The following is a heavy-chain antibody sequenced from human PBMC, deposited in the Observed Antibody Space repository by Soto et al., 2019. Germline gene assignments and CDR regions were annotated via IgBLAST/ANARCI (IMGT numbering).Heavy chain of an antibody. Sequence: QVQLVESGGGVVQPGRSLRLSCAASGFTFSSYGMHWVRQAPGKGLEWVAVISYDGSNKYYADYVKGRFTISRDNSKNTLDLQMNSLRAEDTAVYYCAKDYSTIYYYYYGMDVWCQGTTVTVSS. CDR1: GFTFSSYG. J-gene: IGHJ6*02. V-gene: IGHV3-30*18. CDR2: ISYDGSNK. D-gene: IGHD4-4*01. CDR3: AKDYSTIYYYYYGMDV.